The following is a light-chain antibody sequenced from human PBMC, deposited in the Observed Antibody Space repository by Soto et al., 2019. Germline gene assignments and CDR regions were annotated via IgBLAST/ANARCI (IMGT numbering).Light chain of an antibody. Sequence: DIQMTQSPSSLSASVGDRVTITCRASQSISTFLNWYQQKPGKAPKLLIYAASTLQSGVPSRFSGSASGTDFTLTISSLQPDDFATYFCQQSYTSLPTFGQGTKVEVE. J-gene: IGKJ1*01. CDR3: QQSYTSLPT. V-gene: IGKV1-39*01. CDR1: QSISTF. CDR2: AAS.